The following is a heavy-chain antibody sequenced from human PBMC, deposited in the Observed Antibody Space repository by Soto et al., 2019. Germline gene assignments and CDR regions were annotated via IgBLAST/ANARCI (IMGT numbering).Heavy chain of an antibody. CDR3: ARYCSSVSCYDEI. D-gene: IGHD2-15*01. CDR1: GYTFTENQ. CDR2: IDPKSGDT. V-gene: IGHV1-2*02. Sequence: ASVKVSCKASGYTFTENQIHWLRRAPGQRLQWLGRIDPKSGDTTFAPTFRGRVTMTRDTSISTTYMDLSRLRSDDTAVYYCARYCSSVSCYDEIWGQGTMVTVSS. J-gene: IGHJ3*02.